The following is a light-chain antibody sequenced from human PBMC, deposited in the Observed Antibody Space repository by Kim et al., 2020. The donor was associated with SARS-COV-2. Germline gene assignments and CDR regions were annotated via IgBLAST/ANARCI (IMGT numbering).Light chain of an antibody. CDR2: KDS. CDR1: ALPRQY. Sequence: SYELTQPPSVSVSPGQTARITCSGDALPRQYAYWFRQKPGQAPVVVIYKDSERPSGIPERFSGSSSGTTVTLTIRRVQPEDEAEYYCQSTDSSGNYVVFGGGTKLTVL. J-gene: IGLJ2*01. V-gene: IGLV3-25*03. CDR3: QSTDSSGNYVV.